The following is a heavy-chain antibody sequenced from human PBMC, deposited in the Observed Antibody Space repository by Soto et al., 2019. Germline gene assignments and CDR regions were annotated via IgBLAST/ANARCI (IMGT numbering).Heavy chain of an antibody. D-gene: IGHD1-26*01. CDR3: ARQVVGAKGDYYYGMDV. Sequence: GESLKISCKGSGYSFTSYWIGWVRQMPGKGLEWMGIIYPGDSDTRYSPSFQGQVTISADKSISTAYLQWSSLKASDTAMYYCARQVVGAKGDYYYGMDVWGQGTTVTVSS. CDR2: IYPGDSDT. CDR1: GYSFTSYW. V-gene: IGHV5-51*01. J-gene: IGHJ6*02.